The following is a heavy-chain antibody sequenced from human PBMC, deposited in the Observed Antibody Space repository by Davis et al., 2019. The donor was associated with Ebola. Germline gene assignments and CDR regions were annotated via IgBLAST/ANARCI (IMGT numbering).Heavy chain of an antibody. V-gene: IGHV3-30-3*01. J-gene: IGHJ6*04. D-gene: IGHD1-1*01. CDR3: GRGTGMDV. Sequence: SLTPPCASPGFTFSSYAMHWVRQAPGKGLERVAVIPYEGSNKYYADSVKGRFTISRDNSKNTLYLQMNSLRAEDTAVYYCGRGTGMDVWGKGTTVTVSS. CDR1: GFTFSSYA. CDR2: IPYEGSNK.